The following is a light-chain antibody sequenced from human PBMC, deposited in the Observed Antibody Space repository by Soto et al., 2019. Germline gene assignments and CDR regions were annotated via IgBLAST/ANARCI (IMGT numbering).Light chain of an antibody. CDR1: QNIRNY. CDR2: DAS. CDR3: QQRSNWA. J-gene: IGKJ1*01. V-gene: IGKV3-11*01. Sequence: EIVLTQSPATLSLSPGERATLSCRASQNIRNYLAWYQQKPGLPPRLLIYDASNRATGIPARFSGSGSGTDFSLTISSLEPEDFAVYCCQQRSNWAFVQGTKVEIK.